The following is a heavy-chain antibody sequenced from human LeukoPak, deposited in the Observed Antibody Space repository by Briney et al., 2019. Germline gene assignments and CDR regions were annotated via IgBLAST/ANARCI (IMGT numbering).Heavy chain of an antibody. CDR1: GGSISSYY. J-gene: IGHJ3*02. CDR3: ASRTYYDILTGYQPDAFDI. V-gene: IGHV4-59*08. Sequence: SETLSLTCTVSGGSISSYYWSWIRQPPGKGLEWLGYIYYSGSTNYNPSLKSRVTISVDTSKNQFSLKLSSVTAADTAVYYCASRTYYDILTGYQPDAFDIWGQGTMVTVSS. CDR2: IYYSGST. D-gene: IGHD3-9*01.